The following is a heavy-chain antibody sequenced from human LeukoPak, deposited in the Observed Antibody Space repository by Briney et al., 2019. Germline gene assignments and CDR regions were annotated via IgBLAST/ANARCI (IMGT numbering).Heavy chain of an antibody. CDR2: ISGSGGTT. Sequence: GGSLRLSCAASKFTFSSYSMGWVRQAPGKGLEWVSAISGSGGTTYYADPVKGRFTISRDNSKNTLYLQMNSLRAEDTAVYFCAKHGQIRGQGTLVTVSS. CDR1: KFTFSSYS. V-gene: IGHV3-23*01. CDR3: AKHGQI. J-gene: IGHJ4*02.